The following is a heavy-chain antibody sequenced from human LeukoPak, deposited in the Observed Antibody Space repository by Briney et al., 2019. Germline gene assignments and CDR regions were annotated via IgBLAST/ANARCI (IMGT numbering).Heavy chain of an antibody. CDR1: GLSFSSNG. J-gene: IGHJ3*02. D-gene: IGHD3-10*01. CDR2: ISNDGIDK. CDR3: AKVAGWDLFKDAFDI. V-gene: IGHV3-30*18. Sequence: GGSLRLSCAASGLSFSSNGMHWVRQAPGKGLEWVAVISNDGIDKYYGDSVEGRFTISRDNSKNTLYLQMNSLRPEDTAVYYCAKVAGWDLFKDAFDIWGQGTMVIVSS.